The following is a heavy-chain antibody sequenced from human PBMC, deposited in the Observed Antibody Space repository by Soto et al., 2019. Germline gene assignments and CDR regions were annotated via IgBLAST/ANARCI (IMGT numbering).Heavy chain of an antibody. V-gene: IGHV4-34*01. CDR1: GGSFSGYY. J-gene: IGHJ5*02. CDR3: ARGFRADFCSGYYIRDQKGVYSWFAP. CDR2: INHSGST. D-gene: IGHD3-3*01. Sequence: SETLSLTCALYGGSFSGYYWSWIRQPPGKRLKWIGEINHSGSTNYNPSLKSRLTKSVDTSKNEFSLRLCSVTAAGTVVYYCARGFRADFCSGYYIRDQKGVYSWFAPWGHGTLVTVSS.